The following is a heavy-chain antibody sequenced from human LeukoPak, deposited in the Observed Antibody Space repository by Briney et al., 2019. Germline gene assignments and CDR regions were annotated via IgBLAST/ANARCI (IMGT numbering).Heavy chain of an antibody. CDR2: ITRDGSGI. CDR3: ASGRLVGAPDY. V-gene: IGHV3-74*01. Sequence: GGSLRLSCAASGFTFSSYWMHWVRQPPGKGLVWVSRITRDGSGIGYADSVKGRFSTSRDNAKNTLYLQMNSLRAEDTAVYYCASGRLVGAPDYWGQGTLVTVSS. J-gene: IGHJ4*02. CDR1: GFTFSSYW. D-gene: IGHD1-26*01.